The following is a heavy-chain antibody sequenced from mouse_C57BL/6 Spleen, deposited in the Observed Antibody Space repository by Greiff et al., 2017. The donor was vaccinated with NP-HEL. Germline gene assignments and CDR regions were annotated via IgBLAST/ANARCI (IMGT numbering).Heavy chain of an antibody. CDR2: INPNNGGT. CDR3: ARWGYDEAFAY. Sequence: EVQLQQSGPELVKPGASVKISCKASGYMFTDYYMNWVKQSHGKSLEWIGDINPNNGGTSYNQKFKGKATLTVDKSSSTAYMELRSLTSEDSAVYYCARWGYDEAFAYWGQGTLVTVSA. D-gene: IGHD2-2*01. V-gene: IGHV1-26*01. CDR1: GYMFTDYY. J-gene: IGHJ3*01.